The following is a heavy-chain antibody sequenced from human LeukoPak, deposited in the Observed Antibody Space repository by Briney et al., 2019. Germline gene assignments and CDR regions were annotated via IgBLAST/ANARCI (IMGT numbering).Heavy chain of an antibody. J-gene: IGHJ4*02. CDR3: ARLKQWLVSIDY. V-gene: IGHV4-30-4*08. CDR1: GGSISSSSYY. CDR2: IYYSGST. D-gene: IGHD6-19*01. Sequence: SETLSLTCTVSGGSISSSSYYWGWIRQPPGKGLEWIGYIYYSGSTYYNPSLKSRVTISVDTSKNQFSLKLSSVTAADTAVYYCARLKQWLVSIDYWGQGTLVTVSS.